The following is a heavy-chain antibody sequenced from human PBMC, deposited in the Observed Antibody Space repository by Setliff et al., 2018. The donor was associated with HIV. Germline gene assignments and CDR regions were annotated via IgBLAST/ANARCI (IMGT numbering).Heavy chain of an antibody. CDR1: GGSISNYY. J-gene: IGHJ4*02. V-gene: IGHV4-59*01. CDR2: ISNTGNT. CDR3: ARGPPFAY. Sequence: PSETLSLTCTVSGGSISNYYWSWIRQSPGKGLEWIGYISNTGNTKYNPSLKSRVTIAGVTSKNQFSVRLTSVTAADTAVYFCARGPPFAYWGQGLLVTVSS.